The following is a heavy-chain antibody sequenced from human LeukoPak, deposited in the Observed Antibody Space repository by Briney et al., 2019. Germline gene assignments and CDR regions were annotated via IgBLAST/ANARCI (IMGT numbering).Heavy chain of an antibody. Sequence: PGGSLRLSCVASEFTFSAYGMSWVRQAPGTGLEWVSSISGSGSSIHYKESVRGRFTISRDNSGNSIYLQMNSLRAEDTAVYYCARDSRGVVCGMDVWGQGTTVTVSS. CDR1: EFTFSAYG. J-gene: IGHJ6*02. D-gene: IGHD3-3*01. V-gene: IGHV3-21*04. CDR3: ARDSRGVVCGMDV. CDR2: ISGSGSSI.